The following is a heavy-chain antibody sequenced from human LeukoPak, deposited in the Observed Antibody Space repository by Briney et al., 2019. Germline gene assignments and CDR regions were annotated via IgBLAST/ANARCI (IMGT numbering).Heavy chain of an antibody. Sequence: PSETLSLTCAVSGGSISSSNWWSWVRQPPGKGLEWIGEIYHSGSTNYDPSLKSRVTISVDTSKNQFSLKLSSVTAADTAVYYCARGIPDTAMVKQSSIDYWGQGTLVTVSS. D-gene: IGHD5-18*01. CDR3: ARGIPDTAMVKQSSIDY. CDR2: IYHSGST. V-gene: IGHV4-4*02. J-gene: IGHJ4*02. CDR1: GGSISSSNW.